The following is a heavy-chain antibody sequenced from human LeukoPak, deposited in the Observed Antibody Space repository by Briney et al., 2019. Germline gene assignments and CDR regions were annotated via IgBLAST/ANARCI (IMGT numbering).Heavy chain of an antibody. D-gene: IGHD2-15*01. CDR2: IRGSGGST. CDR1: GFTFSSYA. V-gene: IGHV3-23*01. Sequence: GGSLRLSCAASGFTFSSYAMSWVRQAPGKGLEWVSAIRGSGGSTYYAGSVRGRFTISRENSKNTLYLQMKSLRAEDTAVYYCAKDAIHGDIVGPTRIDYWGQGTLVTVSP. J-gene: IGHJ4*02. CDR3: AKDAIHGDIVGPTRIDY.